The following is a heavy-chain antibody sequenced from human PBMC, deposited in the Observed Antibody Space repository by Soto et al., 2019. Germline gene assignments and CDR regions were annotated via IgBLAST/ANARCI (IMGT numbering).Heavy chain of an antibody. CDR3: ARAAAADY. CDR1: GGSISNFY. V-gene: IGHV4-59*01. CDR2: VYYTGTT. J-gene: IGHJ4*02. Sequence: SETLSLTCSVSGGSISNFYWGWIRQPPGKGLEWIGYVYYTGTTHFNPSLKSRLSMSVDTYKNQFSLKLTSVTSADTAVYYCARAAAADYWGQGTLVTVSS. D-gene: IGHD6-13*01.